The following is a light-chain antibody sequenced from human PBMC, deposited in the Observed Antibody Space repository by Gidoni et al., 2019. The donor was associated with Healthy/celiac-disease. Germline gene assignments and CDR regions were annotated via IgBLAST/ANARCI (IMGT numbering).Light chain of an antibody. CDR1: QSLLHSNGYNY. V-gene: IGKV2-28*01. CDR3: SQDLQST. Sequence: DIFMTHSPLSLPVTPGEPASISCRSSQSLLHSNGYNYLELYPQKPGQSPQLLIYLGSHRSSGVPDRFSGSGSGTEVTRKISRGEDEDVGVDYCSQDLQSTFGQGTKLEIK. J-gene: IGKJ2*01. CDR2: LGS.